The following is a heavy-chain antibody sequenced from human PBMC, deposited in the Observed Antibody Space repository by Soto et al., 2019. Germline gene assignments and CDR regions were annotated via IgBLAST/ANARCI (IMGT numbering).Heavy chain of an antibody. J-gene: IGHJ4*02. CDR2: ISWDGADT. V-gene: IGHV3-43*01. CDR1: GFPFDDYS. D-gene: IGHD3-3*01. CDR3: AKDKGFLGWFGLIDY. Sequence: GGSLRLSCAASGFPFDDYSMNWVRQVPGKGLEWVSLISWDGADTYYADSVKGRFTVSRDNSKDTLYLQMNSLRAEDTAVYYCAKDKGFLGWFGLIDYWGQGTLVTVSS.